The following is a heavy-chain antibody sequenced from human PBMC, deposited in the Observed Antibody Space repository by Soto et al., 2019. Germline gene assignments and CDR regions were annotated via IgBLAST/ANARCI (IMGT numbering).Heavy chain of an antibody. D-gene: IGHD1-1*01. CDR2: INHSGST. CDR3: ARDGPLAATNWYYFDY. V-gene: IGHV4-34*01. J-gene: IGHJ4*02. Sequence: PSETLSLTCAVYGGSFSGYYWRWIRQPPGKGLEWIGEINHSGSTNYNPSLKSRVTISIDTSKNQFSLKLSSVTAADTAVYYCARDGPLAATNWYYFDYWGQGTLVTVSS. CDR1: GGSFSGYY.